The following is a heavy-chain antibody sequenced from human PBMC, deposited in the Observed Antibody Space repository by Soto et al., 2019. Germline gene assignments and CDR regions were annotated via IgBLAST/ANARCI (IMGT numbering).Heavy chain of an antibody. V-gene: IGHV3-30*03. CDR3: TGEVASGY. Sequence: QVQLVESGGGVVQPGRSLRLSCAVSGFTVSSYGRHWVRQAPGKGLEWVAVISRDGRTKFYADSVEGRFTISKDSSRNTLFLEMDSLRSGDTAVYYCTGEVASGYWGQGTLVTVSS. CDR2: ISRDGRTK. J-gene: IGHJ4*02. CDR1: GFTVSSYG. D-gene: IGHD2-8*02.